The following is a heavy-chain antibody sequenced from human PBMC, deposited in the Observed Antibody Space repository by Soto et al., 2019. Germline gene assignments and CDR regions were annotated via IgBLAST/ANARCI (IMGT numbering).Heavy chain of an antibody. CDR2: NYWDDDK. CDR3: AHRVLRTVFGLVTTTAIYFDF. V-gene: IGHV2-5*02. J-gene: IGHJ4*02. Sequence: QITLNESGPAQVKPRQTLTLTCTFSGFSLTTSGVGVGWIRQSPGRAPEWLALNYWDDDKRYSPSLKSRLTITKDASKNQVVLTMADLDPADTATYYCAHRVLRTVFGLVTTTAIYFDFWGQGTPVAVSS. D-gene: IGHD3-3*01. CDR1: GFSLTTSGVG.